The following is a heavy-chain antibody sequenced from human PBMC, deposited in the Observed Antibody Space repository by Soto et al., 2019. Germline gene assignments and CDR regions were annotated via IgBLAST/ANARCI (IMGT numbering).Heavy chain of an antibody. V-gene: IGHV3-30*18. Sequence: QVQLVESGGGVVQPGRSLRLSCAASGFTFSSYGMHWVRQAPGKGLKWVAVISYDGSNKYYADSVKGRFTISRDNSKNTLYLQMNSLRAEDTAVYYCAKDLDGDYDAFDYWGQGTLVTVSS. CDR2: ISYDGSNK. D-gene: IGHD4-17*01. J-gene: IGHJ4*02. CDR1: GFTFSSYG. CDR3: AKDLDGDYDAFDY.